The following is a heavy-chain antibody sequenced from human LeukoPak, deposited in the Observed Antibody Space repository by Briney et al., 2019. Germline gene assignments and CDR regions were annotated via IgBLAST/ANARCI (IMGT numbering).Heavy chain of an antibody. V-gene: IGHV3-21*01. Sequence: GGSLRLSCAASGFTFSSNYMSWVRQAPGKGLEWVSSISSSSSYIYYADSVKGRFTISRDNAKNTLYLQMNSLRAEDPAVYYCARDPGYCSGGSCYSGVFDYWGQGTLVTVSS. J-gene: IGHJ4*02. CDR3: ARDPGYCSGGSCYSGVFDY. CDR1: GFTFSSNY. D-gene: IGHD2-15*01. CDR2: ISSSSSYI.